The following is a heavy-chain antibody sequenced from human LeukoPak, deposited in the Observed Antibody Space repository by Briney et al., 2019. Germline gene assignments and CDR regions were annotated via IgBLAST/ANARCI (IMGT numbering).Heavy chain of an antibody. V-gene: IGHV1-2*02. CDR3: ARALWFGIQLPFDY. CDR2: INPNSGGT. J-gene: IGHJ4*02. Sequence: GASVKVSCKASGYTFTGYYMHWVRQAPGQGLEWMGWINPNSGGTNYAQKFQGRVTMTRDTSISTAYMELSRLRSDDTAVYYCARALWFGIQLPFDYWGQGTLVTVSS. D-gene: IGHD3-10*01. CDR1: GYTFTGYY.